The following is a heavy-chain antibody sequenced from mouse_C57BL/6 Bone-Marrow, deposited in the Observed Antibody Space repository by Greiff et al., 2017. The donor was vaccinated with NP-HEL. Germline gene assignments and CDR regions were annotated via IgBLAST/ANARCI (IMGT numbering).Heavy chain of an antibody. CDR3: ARLDRSLYGNYVRGFAY. Sequence: EVHLVESGGGLVKPGGSLKLSCAASGFTFSSYTMSWVRQTPEKRLEWVATISGGGGNTYYLDSVKGRFTISRDNAKNTLYLQMSSLRSEDTALYYCARLDRSLYGNYVRGFAYWGQGTLVTVSA. D-gene: IGHD2-1*01. CDR2: ISGGGGNT. CDR1: GFTFSSYT. V-gene: IGHV5-9*01. J-gene: IGHJ3*01.